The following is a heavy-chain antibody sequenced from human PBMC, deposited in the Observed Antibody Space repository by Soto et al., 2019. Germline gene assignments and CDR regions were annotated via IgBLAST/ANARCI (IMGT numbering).Heavy chain of an antibody. CDR3: ARGPGDIVVVPAAWFDP. V-gene: IGHV1-2*04. CDR1: GYTFTGYY. J-gene: IGHJ5*02. CDR2: INPNSGGT. Sequence: GASVKVSCKASGYTFTGYYMHWVRQAPGQGLEWMGWINPNSGGTNYAQKFQGWVTMTRDTSISTAYMELSRLRSDDTAVYYCARGPGDIVVVPAAWFDPRGQGTLVTVSS. D-gene: IGHD2-2*01.